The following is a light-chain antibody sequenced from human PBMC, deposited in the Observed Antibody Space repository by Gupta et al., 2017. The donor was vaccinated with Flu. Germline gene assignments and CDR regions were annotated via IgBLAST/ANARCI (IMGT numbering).Light chain of an antibody. CDR1: QSISSY. CDR3: HQSDSNPPWT. CDR2: AAS. V-gene: IGKV1-39*01. J-gene: IGKJ1*01. Sequence: DIQMTQSPSSLSASVGDRVTITCRASQSISSYLNWYQQKPGKAPKLLIYAASSWQSGVPSRFSGSGCGKDLTLTSSSRQQEEFAAYYCHQSDSNPPWTFGQGTKVEIK.